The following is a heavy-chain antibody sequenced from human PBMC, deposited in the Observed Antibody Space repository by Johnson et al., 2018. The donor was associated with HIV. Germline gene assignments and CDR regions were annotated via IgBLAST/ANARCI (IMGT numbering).Heavy chain of an antibody. V-gene: IGHV3-9*01. CDR3: AKDKSGRYYDSSGYSLDDAFDI. CDR1: GFTFDDYA. Sequence: VQLVESGGGLVQPGRSLRLSCAASGFTFDDYAMHWVRQAPGKGLEWVSGISWNSGSIGYADSVKGRFTISTDNAKNSLYLQMNSLRAEDTAVYYCAKDKSGRYYDSSGYSLDDAFDIWGQGTMVTVSS. CDR2: ISWNSGSI. D-gene: IGHD3-22*01. J-gene: IGHJ3*02.